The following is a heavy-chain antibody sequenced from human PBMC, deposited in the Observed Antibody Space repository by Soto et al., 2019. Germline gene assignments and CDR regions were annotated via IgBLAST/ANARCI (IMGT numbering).Heavy chain of an antibody. CDR3: ARRWGEGRVDY. CDR1: GGSISSSNW. J-gene: IGHJ4*02. V-gene: IGHV4-4*02. CDR2: IYHSGNT. Sequence: QVQLQESGPGLVKPSGTLSLTCAVSGGSISSSNWWSWVRQPPGKGLEWIGEIYHSGNTNYNPSHQSRVTMAVDKSRKQLALKLGSVTAADTAVYYCARRWGEGRVDYWGQGTLVTVSS. D-gene: IGHD3-10*01.